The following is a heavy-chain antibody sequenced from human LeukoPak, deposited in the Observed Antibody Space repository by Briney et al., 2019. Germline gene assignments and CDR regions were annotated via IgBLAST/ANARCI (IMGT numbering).Heavy chain of an antibody. Sequence: GGSLRLSCAASGFTFSSYGMHWVRQAPGKGLEWVSSISSSSSYIYYADSVKGRFTISRDNAKNSLFLQMNSLRAEDAAVYFCARTSGESQAALRAPFDYWGQGTLATVSS. J-gene: IGHJ4*02. CDR3: ARTSGESQAALRAPFDY. D-gene: IGHD6-6*01. CDR1: GFTFSSYG. V-gene: IGHV3-21*01. CDR2: ISSSSSYI.